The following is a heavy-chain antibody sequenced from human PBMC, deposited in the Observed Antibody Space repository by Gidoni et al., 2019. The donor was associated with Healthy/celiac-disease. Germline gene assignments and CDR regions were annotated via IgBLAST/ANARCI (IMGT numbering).Heavy chain of an antibody. V-gene: IGHV1-69*01. CDR2: IIPIFGTA. CDR3: ARVGRYCTNGVCYSNNWFDP. D-gene: IGHD2-8*01. Sequence: QVQLVQSGAEVKKPGSSVKVSCKASGGTFSSYAISWVRQAPGQGLEWMGGIIPIFGTANYAQKFQGRVTITADESTSTAYMELSSLRSEDTAVYYCARVGRYCTNGVCYSNNWFDPWGQGTLVTVSS. CDR1: GGTFSSYA. J-gene: IGHJ5*02.